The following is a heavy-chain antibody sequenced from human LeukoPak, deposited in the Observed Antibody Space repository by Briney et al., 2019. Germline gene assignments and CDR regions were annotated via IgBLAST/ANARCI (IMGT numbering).Heavy chain of an antibody. Sequence: ASVKVSCKASGDTFTSYGISWVLQAPGQGLEWMGWVSAYNGNTNYAQKLQGRVTMTTDTSTSTAYMELRSLRSDDTAVYYCARGKDYDILTGYDPWGQGTLVTVSS. CDR1: GDTFTSYG. J-gene: IGHJ5*02. CDR2: VSAYNGNT. D-gene: IGHD3-9*01. CDR3: ARGKDYDILTGYDP. V-gene: IGHV1-18*01.